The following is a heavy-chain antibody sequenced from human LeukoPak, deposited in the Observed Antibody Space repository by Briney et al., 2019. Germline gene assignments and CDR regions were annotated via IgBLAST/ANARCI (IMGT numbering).Heavy chain of an antibody. V-gene: IGHV3-64*01. CDR2: TSTNGGTT. CDR1: GFTFSSYW. J-gene: IGHJ4*02. D-gene: IGHD6-19*01. Sequence: GGSLRLSCAASGFTFSSYWMHWVRQAPGKGLEYVSGTSTNGGTTYYANSVKGRFTVSRDNSKNTLYLQMGSLRAEDMAVYYCARAGSGYSNGWYDYWGQGTLVTVSS. CDR3: ARAGSGYSNGWYDY.